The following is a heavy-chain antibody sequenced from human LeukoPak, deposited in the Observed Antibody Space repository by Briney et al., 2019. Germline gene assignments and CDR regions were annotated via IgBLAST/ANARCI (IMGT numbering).Heavy chain of an antibody. V-gene: IGHV3-7*01. CDR3: GRWGIAAALDR. D-gene: IGHD2-15*01. J-gene: IGHJ5*02. CDR2: IRQDGSDK. CDR1: GFMFSNYW. Sequence: GGSLRLSRAASGFMFSNYWMGWVRQAPGKGLEWVANIRQDGSDKYYVESVRGRFTISRDNAQNSLYLQMNSLRGEDSAVYYCGRWGIAAALDRWGQGTLVTVSS.